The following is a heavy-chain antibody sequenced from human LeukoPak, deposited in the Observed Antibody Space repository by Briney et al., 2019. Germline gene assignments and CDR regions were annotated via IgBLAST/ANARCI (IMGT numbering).Heavy chain of an antibody. V-gene: IGHV3-23*01. CDR1: GFTFSSYS. D-gene: IGHD3-22*01. CDR3: AKGFYDNSASGVFDI. Sequence: GGSLRLSCAASGFTFSSYSMSWVRLAPGKGLEWVSGISASGGSTYYADSVKGRFTISRDNSKNTLYLQMNSLRAEDTAVYYCAKGFYDNSASGVFDIWGQGTMVTVSS. J-gene: IGHJ3*02. CDR2: ISASGGST.